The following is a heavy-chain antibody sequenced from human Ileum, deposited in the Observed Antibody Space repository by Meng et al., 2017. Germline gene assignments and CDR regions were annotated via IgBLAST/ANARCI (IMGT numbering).Heavy chain of an antibody. CDR1: GGSISISNW. Sequence: QVQLQESGPGLVKPSGTLPLTCAVSGGSISISNWWTWVRPPPGKGLEWIGEIYHTGGTNYNPSLKSRAIMSVDTSKNHFSLKLSSVTAADTAVYYCARDRGGSYYFDYWGQGTLVTVSS. CDR2: IYHTGGT. V-gene: IGHV4-4*02. J-gene: IGHJ4*02. CDR3: ARDRGGSYYFDY. D-gene: IGHD2-15*01.